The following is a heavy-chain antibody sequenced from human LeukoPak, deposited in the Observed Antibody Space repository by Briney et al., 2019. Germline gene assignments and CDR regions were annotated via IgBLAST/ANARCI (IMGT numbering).Heavy chain of an antibody. CDR1: GGSLSTYY. CDR2: IYYTGST. D-gene: IGHD1-26*01. J-gene: IGHJ6*03. CDR3: ARGRAMAGSLPRDDYYYYYYYMDV. V-gene: IGHV4-59*01. Sequence: PSETLSLTCSVSGGSLSTYYWSWIRQPPGKGLEWIGYIYYTGSTDSNPSLKSRVTISIDTSKNQFSLRLSSVTAADTAVYYCARGRAMAGSLPRDDYYYYYYYMDVWGKGTTVTVSS.